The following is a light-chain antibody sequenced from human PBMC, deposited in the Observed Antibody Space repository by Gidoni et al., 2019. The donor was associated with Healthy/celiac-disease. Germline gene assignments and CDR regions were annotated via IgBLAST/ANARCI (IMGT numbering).Light chain of an antibody. CDR2: LGS. V-gene: IGKV2-28*01. CDR1: QSLLHSNVYNY. Sequence: DIVMTHSPLSLPVTPGEPASISCRSSQSLLHSNVYNYLDWYLQKPGQSPQLLIYLGSNRASGVPDRFSGSGSGTDFTLKISRVEAEDVGVYYCMQALQTPWTFGQGTKVEIK. CDR3: MQALQTPWT. J-gene: IGKJ1*01.